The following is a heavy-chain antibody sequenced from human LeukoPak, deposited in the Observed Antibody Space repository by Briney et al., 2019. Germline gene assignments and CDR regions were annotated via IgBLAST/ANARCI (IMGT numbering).Heavy chain of an antibody. J-gene: IGHJ4*02. D-gene: IGHD4-11*01. Sequence: PSETLSLTCTVSSYSISSGYYWGWIRQPPGKGLEWIGSIFRSGSTYYNPSLKSRLTISVDTSKNQFSLNLNSVTAADTAIYYCARDPHDYSIIYFDYWGQGSLVTVSS. CDR2: IFRSGST. CDR1: SYSISSGYY. CDR3: ARDPHDYSIIYFDY. V-gene: IGHV4-38-2*02.